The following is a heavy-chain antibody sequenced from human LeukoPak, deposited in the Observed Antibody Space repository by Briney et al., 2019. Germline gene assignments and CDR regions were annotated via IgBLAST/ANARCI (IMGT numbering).Heavy chain of an antibody. CDR3: ARDLGQYYDTSDNWFDP. CDR1: GGSFSGYY. Sequence: SETLSLTCAVYGGSFSGYYWSWIRQPPGKGLEWIGVINHSGSTNYNPSLKSRVTISVDTSKNQFSLKLSSVTAADTAVYYCARDLGQYYDTSDNWFDPWGQGTLVTVSS. D-gene: IGHD3-22*01. V-gene: IGHV4-34*01. CDR2: INHSGST. J-gene: IGHJ5*02.